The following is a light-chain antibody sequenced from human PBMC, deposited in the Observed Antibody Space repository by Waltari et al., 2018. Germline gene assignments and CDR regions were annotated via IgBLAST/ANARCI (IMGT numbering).Light chain of an antibody. CDR2: STN. CDR1: FVSVSTSYY. CDR3: VLYMGSGIRV. J-gene: IGLJ3*02. Sequence: QTVVTQEPSFSVSPGGTVNLTCGLSFVSVSTSYYPSWYQQTPGQAPSTLIYSTNTRSSGVPDRFSGSILGNKAALTITGAQADDESDYYCVLYMGSGIRVFGGGTKLTVL. V-gene: IGLV8-61*01.